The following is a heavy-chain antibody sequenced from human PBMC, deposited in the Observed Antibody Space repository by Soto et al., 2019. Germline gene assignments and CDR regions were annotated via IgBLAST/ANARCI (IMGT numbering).Heavy chain of an antibody. Sequence: VPIRVCCAAAGFTFINPGVSWIRKTPGKGLEWVGRIKSKIDGGTTDFAAPVKGRFAISRDDSQSMVYLQMTSLKIEDTAVYLCTTDSYSTMIVARFDFWGNGTLVTVFS. J-gene: IGHJ4*01. V-gene: IGHV3-15*01. D-gene: IGHD3-22*01. CDR2: IKSKIDGGTT. CDR3: TTDSYSTMIVARFDF. CDR1: GFTFINPG.